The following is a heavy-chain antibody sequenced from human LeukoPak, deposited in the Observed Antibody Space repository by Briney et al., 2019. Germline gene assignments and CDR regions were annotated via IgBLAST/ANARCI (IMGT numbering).Heavy chain of an antibody. V-gene: IGHV4-59*01. CDR3: ARDRDMGYCSGGSCSYDAFDI. J-gene: IGHJ3*02. CDR1: GGSISSYY. CDR2: IYYSGST. D-gene: IGHD2-15*01. Sequence: SETLSLTCTVSGGSISSYYWSWIRQPPGKGLEWIGYIYYSGSTNYNPSLKSRVTISVDTSKNQFSLKLSSVTAADTAVYYCARDRDMGYCSGGSCSYDAFDIWGQGTMVTVSS.